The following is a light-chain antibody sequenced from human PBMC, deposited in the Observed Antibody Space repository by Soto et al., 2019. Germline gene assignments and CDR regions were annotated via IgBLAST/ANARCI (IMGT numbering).Light chain of an antibody. CDR3: QQYGSSP. CDR2: GAS. V-gene: IGKV3-20*01. Sequence: IVLTQSPGTLSLSPGERATLSCRASQSVSSSYLAWYQQKPGQAPRLLIYGASSRATGIPDRFTGSGSGTDFTLTISRLEPEDFAVYYCQQYGSSPLGQGTKVEIK. J-gene: IGKJ1*01. CDR1: QSVSSSY.